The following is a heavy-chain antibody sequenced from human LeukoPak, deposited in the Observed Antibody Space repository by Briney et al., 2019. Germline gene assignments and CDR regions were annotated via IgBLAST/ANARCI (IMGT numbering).Heavy chain of an antibody. J-gene: IGHJ4*02. Sequence: SVKVSCKASGGTFSSYAISWVRQAPGQGLEWMGRVIPIFGTANYAQKFQGRVTITTDESTSTAYMELSSLRSEDTAMYYCAIPRNGYYYYFDYWGQGALVTV. CDR3: AIPRNGYYYYFDY. D-gene: IGHD3-22*01. CDR2: VIPIFGTA. V-gene: IGHV1-69*05. CDR1: GGTFSSYA.